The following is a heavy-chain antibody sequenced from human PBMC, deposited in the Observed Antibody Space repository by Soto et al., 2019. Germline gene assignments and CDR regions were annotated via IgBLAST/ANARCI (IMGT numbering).Heavy chain of an antibody. CDR2: VSFDGVNK. V-gene: IGHV3-30*10. CDR3: ARDPDLIEAAGKYFDY. D-gene: IGHD6-13*01. J-gene: IGHJ4*02. Sequence: QVQLVESGGGVVQPGKSLRLSCSVSGFTLNTYSMHWVRQAPGKGLEWVAVVSFDGVNKHYRDSVKGRFTISRDIAKNMLYLQMTSLRLEDTALYHCARDPDLIEAAGKYFDYWGQGTLVTVSS. CDR1: GFTLNTYS.